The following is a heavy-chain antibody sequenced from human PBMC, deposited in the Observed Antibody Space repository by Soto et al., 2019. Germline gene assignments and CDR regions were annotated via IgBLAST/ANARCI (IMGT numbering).Heavy chain of an antibody. CDR3: ARDHLGSHSPFKNYGDYFDY. V-gene: IGHV1-69*01. CDR1: GVTFISYA. Sequence: QVQLVQSGAEVKKPGSSVKVSCKAAGVTFISYAISWVRQAPGQGLEWMRGSIPIFGTANYAQKFQGRVTITADESTSTEYMELSSLRSEDPGVYYCARDHLGSHSPFKNYGDYFDYWGQGTLVTVSS. D-gene: IGHD4-17*01. CDR2: SIPIFGTA. J-gene: IGHJ4*02.